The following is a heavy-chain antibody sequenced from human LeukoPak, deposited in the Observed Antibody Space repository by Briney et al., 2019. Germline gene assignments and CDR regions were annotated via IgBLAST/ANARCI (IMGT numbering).Heavy chain of an antibody. V-gene: IGHV4-59*01. J-gene: IGHJ6*02. D-gene: IGHD2-15*01. CDR2: IYYSGST. CDR1: GGSISSYY. Sequence: SETLSLTCTVSGGSISSYYWSWIRQPPGKGLEWIGYIYYSGSTNYNPSLKSRVTISVDTSKNQFSLKLSSVTAADTAVYYCARGSNCSGGSCYSSYYYYGMDVWGQGTTVTVSS. CDR3: ARGSNCSGGSCYSSYYYYGMDV.